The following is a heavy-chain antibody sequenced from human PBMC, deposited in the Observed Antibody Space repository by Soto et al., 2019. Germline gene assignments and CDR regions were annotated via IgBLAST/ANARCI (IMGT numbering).Heavy chain of an antibody. Sequence: QVQLVESGGGVVQPGRSLRLSCAASGFTFNRHGIHWVRQAPGKGLEWVADITSTGDPQYYADSVKGRFTISRDNSKSIMYLQMNSLRADDTAIYFCERDGQTGAPFAFDVWGHGTMVAVS. V-gene: IGHV3-33*01. CDR1: GFTFNRHG. J-gene: IGHJ3*01. CDR2: ITSTGDPQ. D-gene: IGHD1-26*01. CDR3: ERDGQTGAPFAFDV.